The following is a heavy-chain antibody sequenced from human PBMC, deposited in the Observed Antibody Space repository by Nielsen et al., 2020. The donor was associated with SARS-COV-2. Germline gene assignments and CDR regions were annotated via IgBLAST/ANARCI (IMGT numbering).Heavy chain of an antibody. Sequence: SETLSLTCTVSGGSISSYYWSWIRQPPGKGLEWIGYIYYSGSTNYNPSLKSRVTISVDTSKNQFSLKLSSVTAADTAVYYCARGRSFSTAMVDYWGQGTLVTVSS. D-gene: IGHD5-18*01. V-gene: IGHV4-59*12. J-gene: IGHJ4*02. CDR2: IYYSGST. CDR3: ARGRSFSTAMVDY. CDR1: GGSISSYY.